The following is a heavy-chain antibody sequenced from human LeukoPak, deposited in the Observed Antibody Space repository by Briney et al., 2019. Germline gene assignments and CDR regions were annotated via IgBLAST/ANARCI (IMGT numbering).Heavy chain of an antibody. Sequence: SETLSLTCTVSGGSFSSSSHYWGWVRQPPGKGLEWIGSMYYSGSNYYNASLRSRVTISVDTSRDQFSLKLSSVTAADTAVYYCARHFDRDGYKSNAFDIWGQGTMVTVSS. CDR2: MYYSGSN. V-gene: IGHV4-39*01. D-gene: IGHD5-24*01. J-gene: IGHJ3*02. CDR3: ARHFDRDGYKSNAFDI. CDR1: GGSFSSSSHY.